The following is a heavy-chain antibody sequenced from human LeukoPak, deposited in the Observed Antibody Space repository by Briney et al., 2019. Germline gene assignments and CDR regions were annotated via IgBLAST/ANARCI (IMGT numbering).Heavy chain of an antibody. Sequence: GGSLRLSCTASGFSFGDYGLSWVRQAPGKGLEWVSFIRRETNGGTTEYAASVKGRFSMSRDDSKSIAYLQMNSLKAEDTAVYFCARDGREYSDYGMGVWGQGTTVIVSS. CDR3: ARDGREYSDYGMGV. D-gene: IGHD2/OR15-2a*01. J-gene: IGHJ6*02. CDR2: IRRETNGGTT. CDR1: GFSFGDYG. V-gene: IGHV3-49*04.